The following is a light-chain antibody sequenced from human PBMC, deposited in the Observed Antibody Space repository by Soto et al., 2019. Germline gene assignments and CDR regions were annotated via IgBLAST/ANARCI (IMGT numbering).Light chain of an antibody. V-gene: IGLV1-44*01. CDR2: GSD. J-gene: IGLJ1*01. CDR3: AAWDDSLNGYV. Sequence: QSALTRPPSASGTPGQSVTISCSGSSSNIGSKTVNWYQQLPGTAPKLLIYGSDQRPSGVPDRFSGSKSGTSASLAISGLQSEDEADYYCAAWDDSLNGYVFGTGTKVTVL. CDR1: SSNIGSKT.